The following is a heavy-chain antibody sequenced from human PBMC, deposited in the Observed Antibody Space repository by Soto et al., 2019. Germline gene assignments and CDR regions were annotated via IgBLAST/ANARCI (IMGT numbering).Heavy chain of an antibody. J-gene: IGHJ4*02. CDR1: GFTFSTYV. CDR3: AKGSVAGRHYFDY. D-gene: IGHD6-19*01. CDR2: ISGSGSNT. Sequence: PGGSLRLSCAASGFTFSTYVMSWVRQAPGKGLEWVSAISGSGSNTYYADSVKGRFTISRDNSKNTLCLQVNSLSAEDTAVYYCAKGSVAGRHYFDYWGQGT. V-gene: IGHV3-23*01.